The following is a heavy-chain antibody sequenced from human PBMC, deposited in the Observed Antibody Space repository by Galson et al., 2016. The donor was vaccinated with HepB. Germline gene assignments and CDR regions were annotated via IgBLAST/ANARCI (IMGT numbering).Heavy chain of an antibody. Sequence: SLRFSCAASGFSVSNNDASWVRQAPGKGLEWVSVSYSGGRTCYADSVKGRFTVSRDDSKNTLYLQMNSLRVEDTAVYYCAREGCINGVCHLDGFDVWGQGTMVTVSS. CDR1: GFSVSNND. J-gene: IGHJ3*01. CDR2: SYSGGRT. D-gene: IGHD2-8*01. CDR3: AREGCINGVCHLDGFDV. V-gene: IGHV3-53*01.